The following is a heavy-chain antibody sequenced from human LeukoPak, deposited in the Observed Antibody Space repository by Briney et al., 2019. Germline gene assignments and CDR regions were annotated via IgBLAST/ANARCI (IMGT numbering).Heavy chain of an antibody. CDR1: GGSIGSASSY. Sequence: SETLSLTCTVSGGSIGSASSYWAWIRQPPGKGLEWIGIMYYTGCTYYNPSLKSRVTISGDTSKNQFSLKLSSVTAADTAVYYCASPGGNRWLQFYHFDYWGQGTLVTVSS. D-gene: IGHD5-24*01. V-gene: IGHV4-39*01. J-gene: IGHJ4*02. CDR3: ASPGGNRWLQFYHFDY. CDR2: MYYTGCT.